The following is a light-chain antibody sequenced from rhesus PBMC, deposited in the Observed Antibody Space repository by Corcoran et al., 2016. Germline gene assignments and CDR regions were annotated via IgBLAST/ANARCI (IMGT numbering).Light chain of an antibody. CDR3: YQHSSGYS. CDR1: QSVSSF. CDR2: GAS. V-gene: IGKV3-10*01. J-gene: IGKJ2*01. Sequence: QVILTQSPATLSLSPGERATLSCRASQSVSSFLAWYQQKPGQAPRLLIYGASSRATGIPDRFSGSGSETDFTLTISSLEPEDVGVYHCYQHSSGYSFGQGTKVEIK.